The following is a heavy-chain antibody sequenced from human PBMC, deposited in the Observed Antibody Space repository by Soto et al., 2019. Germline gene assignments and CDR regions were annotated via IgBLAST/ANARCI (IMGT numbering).Heavy chain of an antibody. CDR1: GFTFSDYQ. D-gene: IGHD3-3*01. J-gene: IGHJ6*02. CDR2: IYSGGST. Sequence: PGGPLRLSCAASGFTFSDYQMTWVRQAPEQGMEWVSVIYSGGSTYYADYVKGRFTISRDNSKNTLYLQMNSLRAEDTAVYYCASLYYDFWSGYYPPEMDVWGQGTTVTVSS. V-gene: IGHV3-53*01. CDR3: ASLYYDFWSGYYPPEMDV.